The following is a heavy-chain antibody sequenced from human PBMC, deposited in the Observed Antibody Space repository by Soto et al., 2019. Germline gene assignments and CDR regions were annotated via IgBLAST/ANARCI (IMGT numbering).Heavy chain of an antibody. J-gene: IGHJ3*02. CDR2: IYYSGST. CDR1: GDSISSGDYH. Sequence: SETLSITCIVSGDSISSGDYHWSWIRQHPGKGLEWIGYIYYSGSTNYNPSLKSRVTISVDTSKNQFSLKLSSVTAADTAVYYCARLVGRIDAFDIWGQGTMVTVSS. V-gene: IGHV4-61*08. CDR3: ARLVGRIDAFDI. D-gene: IGHD1-26*01.